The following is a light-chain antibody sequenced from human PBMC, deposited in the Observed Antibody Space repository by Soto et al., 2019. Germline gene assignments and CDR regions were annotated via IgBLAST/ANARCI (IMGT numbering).Light chain of an antibody. CDR1: QSVSSSH. Sequence: EVVLTQSPGTLSLSPGERATLSCRASQSVSSSHLAWYQHKPGQAARLLIYGGSTRATDLPARFSGSGSGTEFTLTITSLQSEDLAVYYCQQYEDWPITFGQGTRL. V-gene: IGKV3-15*01. J-gene: IGKJ5*01. CDR2: GGS. CDR3: QQYEDWPIT.